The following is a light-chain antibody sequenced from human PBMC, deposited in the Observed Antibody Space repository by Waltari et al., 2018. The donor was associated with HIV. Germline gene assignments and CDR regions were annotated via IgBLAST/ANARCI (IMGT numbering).Light chain of an antibody. Sequence: QSVLRQPPSVSGAPGQRVTISCTGSRSNIGAGYEVHWYQQLPGAAPKLLIFGVSNRASGVPDRFSGSKSGTSASLAISGLQAEDEADYYCQAYDSTLSAWVFGGGTELTVL. CDR2: GVS. CDR1: RSNIGAGYE. J-gene: IGLJ3*02. V-gene: IGLV1-40*01. CDR3: QAYDSTLSAWV.